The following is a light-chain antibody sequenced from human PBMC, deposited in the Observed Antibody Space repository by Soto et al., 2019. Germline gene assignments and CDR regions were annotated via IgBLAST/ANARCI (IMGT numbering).Light chain of an antibody. CDR1: SSDVGGYNY. J-gene: IGLJ3*02. V-gene: IGLV2-8*01. CDR3: SSYTSSSTWV. Sequence: QSVLTQPPSASGSPGQSVTISCTGTSSDVGGYNYVSWYQQHPGKAPKLMIYEVSKRPSGVPDRFSGSKSGNTASLTVSGLQAEDEADYYCSSYTSSSTWVFGGGTKLTVL. CDR2: EVS.